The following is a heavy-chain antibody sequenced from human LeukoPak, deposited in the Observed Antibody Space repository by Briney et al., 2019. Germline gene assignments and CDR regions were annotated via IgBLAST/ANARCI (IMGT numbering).Heavy chain of an antibody. CDR2: ISGSGGST. V-gene: IGHV3-23*01. CDR1: GFTFSSYA. CDR3: AKNNYDILTGYPY. Sequence: PGGSLRRSWAASGFTFSSYAMSRVLQAPGKWLEWVSAISGSGGSTYYADSVKGRFTISRDNSKNTLELQMNSLRAEDTAVYYCAKNNYDILTGYPYWGQGTLVTVSS. D-gene: IGHD3-9*01. J-gene: IGHJ4*02.